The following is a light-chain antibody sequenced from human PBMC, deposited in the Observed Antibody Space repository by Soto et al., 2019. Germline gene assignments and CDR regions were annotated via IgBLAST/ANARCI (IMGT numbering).Light chain of an antibody. CDR3: GTWDDSLNGPV. CDR2: SDN. V-gene: IGLV1-44*01. Sequence: QSVLTQAPSASGTPGQRVSISCSGSSSNIGSNTVNWYQQLPGTAPKLLIFSDNQRPSGAPDRFSGAKSGTSASLAISGLQSEDEADYYCGTWDDSLNGPVFGGGTKLTVL. J-gene: IGLJ2*01. CDR1: SSNIGSNT.